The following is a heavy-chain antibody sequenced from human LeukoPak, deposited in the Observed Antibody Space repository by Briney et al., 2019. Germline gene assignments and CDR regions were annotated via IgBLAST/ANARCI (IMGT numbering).Heavy chain of an antibody. CDR2: ISTSGSNI. CDR3: ARGGWVDY. D-gene: IGHD6-19*01. V-gene: IGHV3-48*04. Sequence: PGGSLRLSCAASGFTFSSYWMSWVRQAPGKGLEWVSYISTSGSNIYYADSVKGRFTISRDNAKNSLYLQMNSLGAEDTAVYYCARGGWVDYWGQGTLVTVSS. J-gene: IGHJ4*02. CDR1: GFTFSSYW.